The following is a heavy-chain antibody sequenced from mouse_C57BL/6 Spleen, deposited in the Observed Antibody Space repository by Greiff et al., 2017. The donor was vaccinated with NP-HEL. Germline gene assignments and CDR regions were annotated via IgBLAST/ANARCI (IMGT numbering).Heavy chain of an antibody. Sequence: ASGYTFTSYGISWVKQRTGQGLEWIGEIYPRSGNTYYNEKFKGKATLTADKSSSTAYMELRSLTSEDSAVYFCARRGVYYGNSNYFDYWGQGTTLTVSS. V-gene: IGHV1-81*01. CDR3: ARRGVYYGNSNYFDY. CDR2: IYPRSGNT. J-gene: IGHJ2*01. D-gene: IGHD2-1*01. CDR1: GYTFTSYG.